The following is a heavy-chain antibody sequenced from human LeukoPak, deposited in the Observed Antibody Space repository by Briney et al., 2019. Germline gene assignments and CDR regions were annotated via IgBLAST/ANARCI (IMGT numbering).Heavy chain of an antibody. Sequence: SETLSLTCTVSGGSISSYYWSWIRQPPGKGLEWIGYMYYSGSTNYNPSLKSRVTISVDTSKNQFSLKLSSVTAADTAVYYCASLYSGSYDTGSFDYFNYWGQGTLVTVSS. J-gene: IGHJ4*02. V-gene: IGHV4-59*01. D-gene: IGHD1-26*01. CDR3: ASLYSGSYDTGSFDYFNY. CDR1: GGSISSYY. CDR2: MYYSGST.